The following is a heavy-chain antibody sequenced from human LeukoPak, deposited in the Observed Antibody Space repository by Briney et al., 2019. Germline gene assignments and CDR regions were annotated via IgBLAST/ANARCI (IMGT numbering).Heavy chain of an antibody. D-gene: IGHD2-15*01. Sequence: SETLSLTCTVSGGSISSYYWSWIRQPPGKGLEWIGYIYYSGSTNYNPSLKSRVTISVDTSKNQFSLKLSSVTAADTAVYYCARGGTYNWFDPWGQGTLVTVSS. CDR1: GGSISSYY. J-gene: IGHJ5*02. CDR2: IYYSGST. V-gene: IGHV4-59*01. CDR3: ARGGTYNWFDP.